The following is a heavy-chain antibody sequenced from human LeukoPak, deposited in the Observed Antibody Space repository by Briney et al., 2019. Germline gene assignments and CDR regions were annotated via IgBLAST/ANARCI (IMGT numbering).Heavy chain of an antibody. Sequence: ASETLSLTCTVSGGPISSYYWSWIRQPAGKGLEWIGRIYTSGSTNYNPSLKSRVTMSVDTSKNQFSLKLSSVTAADTAVYYCARAGYSSGWYYFDYWGQGTLVTVSS. CDR1: GGPISSYY. J-gene: IGHJ4*02. CDR2: IYTSGST. D-gene: IGHD6-19*01. V-gene: IGHV4-4*07. CDR3: ARAGYSSGWYYFDY.